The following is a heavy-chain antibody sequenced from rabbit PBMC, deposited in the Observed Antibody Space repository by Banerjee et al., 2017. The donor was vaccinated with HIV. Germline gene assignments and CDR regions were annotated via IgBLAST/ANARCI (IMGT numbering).Heavy chain of an antibody. V-gene: IGHV1S45*01. CDR1: GFSFSSYH. CDR2: IYTGSSGSA. CDR3: ARDGGSSVYTQYYFNL. J-gene: IGHJ4*01. Sequence: QEQLVESGGGLVQPEGSLTLTCKASGFSFSSYHMGWVRQAPGKGLEWIGEIYTGSSGSAYYASWAKGRFTISKTSSTTVTLQMTSLTAADTATYFCARDGGSSVYTQYYFNLWGPGTLVTVS. D-gene: IGHD8-1*01.